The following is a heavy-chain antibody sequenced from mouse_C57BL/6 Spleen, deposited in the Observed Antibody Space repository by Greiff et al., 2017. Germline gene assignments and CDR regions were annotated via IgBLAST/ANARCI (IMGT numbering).Heavy chain of an antibody. CDR1: GFSFNTYA. CDR2: IRSKSNNYAT. V-gene: IGHV10-1*01. Sequence: EVNLVESGGGLVQPKGSLKLSCAASGFSFNTYAMNWVRQAPGKGLEWVARIRSKSNNYATYYADSVKDRFTISRDDSESMLYLQMNNLKTEDTAMYYCVTSYYYGSSLYAMDYWGQGTSVTVSS. D-gene: IGHD1-1*01. J-gene: IGHJ4*01. CDR3: VTSYYYGSSLYAMDY.